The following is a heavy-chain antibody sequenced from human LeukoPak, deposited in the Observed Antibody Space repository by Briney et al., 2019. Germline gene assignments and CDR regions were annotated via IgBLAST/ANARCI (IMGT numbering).Heavy chain of an antibody. CDR3: ARDLTGITIFGVGFDP. CDR2: IYTRGST. CDR1: GGSISSYY. V-gene: IGHV4-4*07. J-gene: IGHJ5*02. Sequence: SETLSLTCTVSGGSISSYYWSWIRQPAGKGLEWIGRIYTRGSTNYNPSLKSRVTMSVDTSKNQFSLKLSSVTAADTAVYYCARDLTGITIFGVGFDPWGQGTLVTVSS. D-gene: IGHD3-3*01.